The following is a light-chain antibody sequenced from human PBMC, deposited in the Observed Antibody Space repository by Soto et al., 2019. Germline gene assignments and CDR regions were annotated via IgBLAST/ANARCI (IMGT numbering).Light chain of an antibody. J-gene: IGLJ2*01. V-gene: IGLV2-8*01. CDR2: AVN. Sequence: QSALTQPPSASGSPGQSVTISCTGTSSDVGGYNDVSWYQQHPGKAPKLMIYAVNKRPSGVPDRISGSKSGNTASLTVSGLQAEDEADYYCSSYAGSDNLVFGGGTKLTVL. CDR3: SSYAGSDNLV. CDR1: SSDVGGYND.